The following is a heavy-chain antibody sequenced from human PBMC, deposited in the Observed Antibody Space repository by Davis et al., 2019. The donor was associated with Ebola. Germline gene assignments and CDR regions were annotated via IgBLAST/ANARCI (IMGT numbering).Heavy chain of an antibody. D-gene: IGHD3-22*01. V-gene: IGHV3-74*01. Sequence: PGGSLRLSCAASGFTFSSYWMHWVRQAPGKGLVWVSRINSDGSSTSYADSVKGRFTISGDNAKNSLYLQMNSLRAEDTAVYYCARDNSGYPEYYYGMDVWGQGTTVTVSS. J-gene: IGHJ6*02. CDR1: GFTFSSYW. CDR2: INSDGSST. CDR3: ARDNSGYPEYYYGMDV.